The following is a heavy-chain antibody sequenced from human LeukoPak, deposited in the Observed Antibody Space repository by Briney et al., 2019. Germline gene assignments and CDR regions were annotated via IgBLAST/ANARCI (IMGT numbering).Heavy chain of an antibody. Sequence: SQTLSLTCTVSGGSISSGDYYWSWIRQPPGKGLEWIGYIYYSGSTYYNPSLKSRVTISVDTSKNQFSLKLSSVTAADTAVYYCARVFYVGDSSSTGGAFDIWGQGTMVTVSS. D-gene: IGHD2-2*01. J-gene: IGHJ3*02. CDR1: GGSISSGDYY. CDR3: ARVFYVGDSSSTGGAFDI. CDR2: IYYSGST. V-gene: IGHV4-30-4*01.